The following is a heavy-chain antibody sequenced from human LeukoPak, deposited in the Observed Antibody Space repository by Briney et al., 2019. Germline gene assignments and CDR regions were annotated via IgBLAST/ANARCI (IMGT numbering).Heavy chain of an antibody. CDR3: ARDWSRSGSGSNYYMDV. V-gene: IGHV1-8*01. CDR2: MNPNSGNT. CDR1: FTXXX. Sequence: FTXXXINWVRQATGQGLEWMGWMNPNSGNTGYAQKFQGRVTMTRNTSISTAYMELSSLRSDDTAVYYCARDWSRSGSGSNYYMDVWGKGTTVTISS. D-gene: IGHD1-26*01. J-gene: IGHJ6*03.